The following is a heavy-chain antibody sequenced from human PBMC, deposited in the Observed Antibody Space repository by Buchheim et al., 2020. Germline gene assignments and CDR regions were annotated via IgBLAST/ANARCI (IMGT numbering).Heavy chain of an antibody. CDR2: ISHDGNSK. CDR1: GFTFTSKG. CDR3: ARDLVGYGYGYGRYYYYGMDV. D-gene: IGHD5-18*01. J-gene: IGHJ6*02. Sequence: QVQLVESGGGVVQPGRSLRLSCAASGFTFTSKGMHWVRQAPGKGLEWVAVISHDGNSKYYADSVKGRFTNSRDNFENTLYLQMDSLRAEDTAVYYCARDLVGYGYGYGRYYYYGMDVWGQGTT. V-gene: IGHV3-30*03.